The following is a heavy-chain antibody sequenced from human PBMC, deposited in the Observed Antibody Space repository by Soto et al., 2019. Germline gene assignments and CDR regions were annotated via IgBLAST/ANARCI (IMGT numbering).Heavy chain of an antibody. V-gene: IGHV4-59*01. Sequence: SETLSLTCTVSGGSISGYYWSWLRQPPGKGLEWIGYMYNTGSTVYNPSFKSRVTISVDTSKSQLSLRLNSVTAADTAVYYCARDLWGYCGTDCYPLDVWGQGTTVTVSS. CDR3: ARDLWGYCGTDCYPLDV. CDR2: MYNTGST. J-gene: IGHJ6*02. D-gene: IGHD2-21*02. CDR1: GGSISGYY.